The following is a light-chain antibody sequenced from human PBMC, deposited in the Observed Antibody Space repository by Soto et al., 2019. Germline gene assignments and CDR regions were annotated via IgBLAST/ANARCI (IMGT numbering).Light chain of an antibody. J-gene: IGLJ2*01. Sequence: QSALTQPASVSGSPGQSITISCTGTSSDDGGYNYVSWYQQHPGKAPKLMIYDVSNRPSGDSNRFSGSKSGNTASLTISGLQAEAEADYYCSSYTSSSTVVFGGGTKLTVL. CDR2: DVS. CDR1: SSDDGGYNY. CDR3: SSYTSSSTVV. V-gene: IGLV2-14*01.